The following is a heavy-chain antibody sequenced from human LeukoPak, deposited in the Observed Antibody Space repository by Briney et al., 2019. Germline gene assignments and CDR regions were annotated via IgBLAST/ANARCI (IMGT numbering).Heavy chain of an antibody. D-gene: IGHD6-19*01. CDR2: INSDGSST. V-gene: IGHV3-74*01. CDR3: AKVPIAVAAPDYFDY. CDR1: GFTFSSYW. Sequence: PGGSLRLSCAASGFTFSSYWMHWVRQVPGKGLVWVSRINSDGSSTSYADSVKGRFTISRDNSKNTLYLQMNSLRAEDTAVYYCAKVPIAVAAPDYFDYWGQGTLVTVSS. J-gene: IGHJ4*02.